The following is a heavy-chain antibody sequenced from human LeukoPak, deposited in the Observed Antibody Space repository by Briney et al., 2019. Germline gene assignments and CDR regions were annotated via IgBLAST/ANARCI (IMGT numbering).Heavy chain of an antibody. V-gene: IGHV4-30-2*01. CDR1: GGSISSGGYY. Sequence: SETLSLTCTVSGGSISSGGYYWSWIRQPPGKGLEWIGYIYHSGSTYYNPSLKSRVTISVDRSKNQFSLKLSSVTAADTAVYYCMQGGWFQAFDYWGQGTLVTVSS. CDR3: MQGGWFQAFDY. J-gene: IGHJ4*02. CDR2: IYHSGST. D-gene: IGHD2-15*01.